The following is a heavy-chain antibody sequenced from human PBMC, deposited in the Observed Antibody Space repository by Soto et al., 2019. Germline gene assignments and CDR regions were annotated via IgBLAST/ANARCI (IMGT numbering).Heavy chain of an antibody. Sequence: SQTLSLTCAISGDSVSRNSATWNWLKQSASRGLEWLARSYYRSNWSNDYAVAETSSTTVNPDTSKNQCSLKLKAVAPDDTAEYYCASRFYSDSSAYPNFDSWGQGTMVTVSS. V-gene: IGHV6-1*01. D-gene: IGHD3-22*01. CDR1: GDSVSRNSAT. CDR2: SYYRSNWSN. J-gene: IGHJ3*01. CDR3: ASRFYSDSSAYPNFDS.